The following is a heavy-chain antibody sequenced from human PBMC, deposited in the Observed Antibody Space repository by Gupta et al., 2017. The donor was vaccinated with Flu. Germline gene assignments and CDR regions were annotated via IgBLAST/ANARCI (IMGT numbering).Heavy chain of an antibody. D-gene: IGHD2-2*01. CDR2: ISYDGSNK. V-gene: IGHV3-30*18. J-gene: IGHJ4*02. Sequence: QVQLVESGGGVVQPGRSLRLSCAASGFTFSSYGMHWVRQAPGKGLEWVAVISYDGSNKYYADSVKGRFTISRDNSKNTLYLQMNSLRAEDTAVYYCAKVGSGVVVPAATLDYWGQGTLVTVSS. CDR3: AKVGSGVVVPAATLDY. CDR1: GFTFSSYG.